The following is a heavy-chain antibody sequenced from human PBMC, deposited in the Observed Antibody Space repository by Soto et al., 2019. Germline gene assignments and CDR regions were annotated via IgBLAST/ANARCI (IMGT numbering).Heavy chain of an antibody. CDR1: GFSLSTSGVG. D-gene: IGHD2-2*01. V-gene: IGHV2-5*02. CDR3: AHLRGGIVLVPAARSYWYFDL. J-gene: IGHJ2*01. Sequence: QITLKESGPTLVKPTQTLTLTCTFSGFSLSTSGVGVGWIRQPPGKALEWLALIYWDDDKRYSPSLKSRLTITKDTSTNPVVLTMPNMDPVDTAQYSCAHLRGGIVLVPAARSYWYFDLWGRGTLVTVSS. CDR2: IYWDDDK.